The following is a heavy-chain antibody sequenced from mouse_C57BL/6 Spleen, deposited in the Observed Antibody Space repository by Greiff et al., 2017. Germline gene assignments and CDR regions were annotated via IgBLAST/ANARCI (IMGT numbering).Heavy chain of an antibody. V-gene: IGHV3-4*01. J-gene: IGHJ4*01. CDR1: GYSITNGNHW. D-gene: IGHD2-4*01. Sequence: EVQRVESGPALVKPSQTVSLTCTVTGYSITNGNHWWNWLRQVSGSKLEWIGCIISSGSTDSNPSLKSRISITRDTSKNQLFLQVNSVTTEDIATYYCARGYDYDVYAMDYWGQGTSVTVSS. CDR2: IISSGST. CDR3: ARGYDYDVYAMDY.